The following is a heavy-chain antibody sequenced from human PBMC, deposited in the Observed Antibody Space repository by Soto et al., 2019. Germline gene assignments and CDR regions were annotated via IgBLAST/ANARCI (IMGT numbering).Heavy chain of an antibody. D-gene: IGHD4-17*01. V-gene: IGHV1-69*02. Sequence: QVQLVQSGAEVKKPGSSVKVSCKASGGTFSSYTISWVRQAPGQGLEWMGRIIPILGIANYAQKFQGRVTITADKSTSTADMELSSLRSEDTAVYYCARLRGDYGGNGFDYWGQGTLVTVSS. CDR1: GGTFSSYT. CDR2: IIPILGIA. CDR3: ARLRGDYGGNGFDY. J-gene: IGHJ4*02.